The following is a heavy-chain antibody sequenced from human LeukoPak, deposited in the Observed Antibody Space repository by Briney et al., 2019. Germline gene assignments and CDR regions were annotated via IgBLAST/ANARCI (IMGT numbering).Heavy chain of an antibody. CDR3: AKDDYYDSSGQFDY. J-gene: IGHJ4*02. V-gene: IGHV3-30*18. Sequence: GGSLRLSCAASGVTFSSDGMHWVRQAPGRGRGWGAVISYDGSNKYYADSVRGRFTISRDNSKNTLYLQMNSLRAEDTAVYYCAKDDYYDSSGQFDYWGQGTLVTVSS. CDR1: GVTFSSDG. D-gene: IGHD3-22*01. CDR2: ISYDGSNK.